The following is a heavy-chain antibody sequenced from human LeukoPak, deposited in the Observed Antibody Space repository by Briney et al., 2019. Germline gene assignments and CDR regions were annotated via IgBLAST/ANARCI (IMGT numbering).Heavy chain of an antibody. Sequence: GGSLRLSCAASGFTFSSYAMSWVRQAPGKGLEWVSAISGSGVSTYYADSVKGRFTISRDNSKNTLYLQMNSLRAVDTAVYYCAKIRPSGSYYPWFDYWGQGTLVTVSS. J-gene: IGHJ4*02. CDR1: GFTFSSYA. D-gene: IGHD1-26*01. CDR3: AKIRPSGSYYPWFDY. V-gene: IGHV3-23*01. CDR2: ISGSGVST.